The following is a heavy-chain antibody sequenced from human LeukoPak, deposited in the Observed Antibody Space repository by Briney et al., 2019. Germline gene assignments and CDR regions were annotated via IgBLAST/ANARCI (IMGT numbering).Heavy chain of an antibody. V-gene: IGHV3-9*01. CDR3: AKGPFYYYYGMDV. CDR2: ISWNSGSI. CDR1: GFTFDDYA. Sequence: PGGSLRLSCAASGFTFDDYAMHWVRQAPGKGLEWVSGISWNSGSIGYADSVKGRFTISRDNAKNSLYLQMNSLRAEDTALYYCAKGPFYYYYGMDVWGQGTTVTVSS. J-gene: IGHJ6*02.